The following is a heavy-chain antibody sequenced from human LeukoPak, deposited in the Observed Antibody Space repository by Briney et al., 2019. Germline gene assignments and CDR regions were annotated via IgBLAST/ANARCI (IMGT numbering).Heavy chain of an antibody. V-gene: IGHV4-59*01. CDR1: GGSISSYY. J-gene: IGHJ4*02. CDR2: IYYSGST. Sequence: SETLSLTCTVSGGSISSYYWSWIRQPLGKGLEWIGYIYYSGSTNYNPSLKSRVTISVDTSKNQFSLKLSSVTAADTAVYYCARGSIADRKFDYWGQGTLVTVSS. CDR3: ARGSIADRKFDY. D-gene: IGHD6-6*01.